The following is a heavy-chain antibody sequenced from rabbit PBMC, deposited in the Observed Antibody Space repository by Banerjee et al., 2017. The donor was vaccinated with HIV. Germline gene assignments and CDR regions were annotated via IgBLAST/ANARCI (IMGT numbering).Heavy chain of an antibody. CDR3: AGDPWSGWNL. J-gene: IGHJ4*01. CDR1: GFTLSSYW. Sequence: QEQLEESGGDLVKPEGSLTVTCKASGFTLSSYWMWWVRQAPGKGLEWIACIGAGSSGTTYYASWAKGRFTISKTSSTTVTLQMTSLTAADTATYFCAGDPWSGWNLWGPGTLVTVS. V-gene: IGHV1S45*01. CDR2: IGAGSSGTT. D-gene: IGHD4-1*01.